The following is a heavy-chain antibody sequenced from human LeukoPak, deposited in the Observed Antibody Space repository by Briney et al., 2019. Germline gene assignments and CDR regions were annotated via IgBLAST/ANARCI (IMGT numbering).Heavy chain of an antibody. CDR1: EFSVTTHY. Sequence: GGSLRLSCEASEFSVTTHYMGWVRQAPGRGLEWVSFMHAKENTYYAKSVKGRFTISRDTSKNTLYLQMNSLTAEDTALYYCEKDRGPTTVQSVTDFWGQGSLVTVSS. CDR3: EKDRGPTTVQSVTDF. D-gene: IGHD4-17*01. J-gene: IGHJ4*02. V-gene: IGHV3-53*01. CDR2: MHAKENT.